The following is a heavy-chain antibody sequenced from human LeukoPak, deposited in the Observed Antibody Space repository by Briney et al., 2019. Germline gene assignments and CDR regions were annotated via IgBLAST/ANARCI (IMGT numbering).Heavy chain of an antibody. V-gene: IGHV3-7*01. Sequence: PGGSLRLSCAASGFTFSNYWMRWVRQAPGKGLEWVANIKEDGSEKYYVDSVKGRFTISRDNAKNSLYLQMNSLRAEDTAVYYCARTIRGYWGQGTLVTVSS. D-gene: IGHD3-10*01. CDR3: ARTIRGY. J-gene: IGHJ4*02. CDR2: IKEDGSEK. CDR1: GFTFSNYW.